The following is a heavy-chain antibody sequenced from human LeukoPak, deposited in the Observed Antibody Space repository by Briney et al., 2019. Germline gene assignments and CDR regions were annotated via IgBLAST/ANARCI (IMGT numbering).Heavy chain of an antibody. Sequence: PSQTLSLTCTVSGGSISSDNYYWNWIRQPPGKGLEWIGYIYHTGSTYYNPSLKSRVTISVDRSKNQFSLKLSSVTAADTAVYYCATDRDLGGSSGYYGLWGQGTMVTVSS. J-gene: IGHJ3*01. CDR3: ATDRDLGGSSGYYGL. V-gene: IGHV4-30-2*01. CDR1: GGSISSDNYY. CDR2: IYHTGST. D-gene: IGHD3-22*01.